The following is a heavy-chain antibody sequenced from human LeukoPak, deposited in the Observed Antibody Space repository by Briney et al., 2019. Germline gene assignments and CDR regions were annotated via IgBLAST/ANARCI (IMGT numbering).Heavy chain of an antibody. CDR2: IYFSGNT. D-gene: IGHD2-15*01. Sequence: SETLSLTCTVSGVSISSYSWSWVRQPPGKGLEWIGYIYFSGNTNYNPSLKSRVTISVETSNNQFSLKLSSVTAADTAVYYCARRYCSGGNCYADVWGKGITVTVSS. J-gene: IGHJ6*03. CDR3: ARRYCSGGNCYADV. CDR1: GVSISSYS. V-gene: IGHV4-59*08.